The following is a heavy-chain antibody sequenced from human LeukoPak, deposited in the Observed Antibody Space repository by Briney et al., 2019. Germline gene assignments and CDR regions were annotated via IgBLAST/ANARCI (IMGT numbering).Heavy chain of an antibody. CDR1: GFTFDAFG. Sequence: GGSLRLSCAASGFTFDAFGMTWVRQAPGKGLEWVSAIRGDAGSTGYADSVRGRFTISRDNAKNSLYLQMNSLRVEDTALYYCARVWAWGSGNYFDNWGQGTLVTVSS. CDR2: IRGDAGST. D-gene: IGHD7-27*01. J-gene: IGHJ4*02. CDR3: ARVWAWGSGNYFDN. V-gene: IGHV3-20*04.